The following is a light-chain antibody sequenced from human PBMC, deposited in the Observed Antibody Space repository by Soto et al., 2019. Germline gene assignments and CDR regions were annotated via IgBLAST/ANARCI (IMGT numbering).Light chain of an antibody. V-gene: IGLV2-14*01. CDR1: SSDVGAYNY. Sequence: QSVLTQPASVSGSPGQSITISCTGTSSDVGAYNYVSWYQQHPGKAPKLMIYEVSSRPSGVSNRFSCSKSGNTASLTISGLQAEDEDDYYCASYTSSSTWVFGGGTKVTVL. CDR3: ASYTSSSTWV. J-gene: IGLJ3*02. CDR2: EVS.